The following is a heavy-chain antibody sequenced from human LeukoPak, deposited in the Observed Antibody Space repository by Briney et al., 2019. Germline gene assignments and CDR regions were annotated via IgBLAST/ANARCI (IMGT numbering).Heavy chain of an antibody. D-gene: IGHD6-13*01. Sequence: GGSLRLSCAASGFTFSSYGISWVRQAPGKGLEWVSTITAGGGTTYYADSVKGRFTISRDNSKNTLYLQMNSLRAEDTAVYYCAPRYSTSWSTLCYWGQGTLVTVSS. CDR3: APRYSTSWSTLCY. CDR1: GFTFSSYG. V-gene: IGHV3-23*01. J-gene: IGHJ4*02. CDR2: ITAGGGTT.